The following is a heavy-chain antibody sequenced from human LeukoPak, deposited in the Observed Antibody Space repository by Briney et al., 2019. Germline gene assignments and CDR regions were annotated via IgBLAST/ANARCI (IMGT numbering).Heavy chain of an antibody. Sequence: ASETLSLTCTVSGDSISSSRSYWGWIRQPPGKGLEWIGSIYYSGSTYYNTSLKSRVTISVDTSKNQFSLNLNSVTAADSAMYYCAKSGGYGLIDYWGQGTLVTVSS. CDR1: GDSISSSRSY. J-gene: IGHJ4*01. V-gene: IGHV4-39*01. CDR2: IYYSGST. CDR3: AKSGGYGLIDY. D-gene: IGHD1-26*01.